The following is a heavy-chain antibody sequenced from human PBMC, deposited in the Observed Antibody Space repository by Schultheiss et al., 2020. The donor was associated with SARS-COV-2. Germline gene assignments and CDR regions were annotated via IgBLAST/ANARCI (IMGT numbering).Heavy chain of an antibody. V-gene: IGHV1-69*06. J-gene: IGHJ6*03. CDR2: IIPIFGTA. CDR3: ARVSGPYYYYYYMDV. D-gene: IGHD5/OR15-5a*01. Sequence: SVKVSCKASGGTFSSYAISWVRQAPGQGLEWMGGIIPIFGTANYAQKFQGRVTITADKSTSTAYMELSSLRSEDTAVYYCARVSGPYYYYYYMDVWGKGTTVTVSS. CDR1: GGTFSSYA.